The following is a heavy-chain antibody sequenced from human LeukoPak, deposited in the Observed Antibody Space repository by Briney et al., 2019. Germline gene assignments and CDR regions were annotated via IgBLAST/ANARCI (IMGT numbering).Heavy chain of an antibody. Sequence: GGSLRLPFAATYFLVNYNYMNWVRPAPGKGLEWVAVFHTTGTAYYANSVRTRFTISRDNSKTSFYFQMNGLRSEDTAVYYCVRGRRWFDPWGQGTLVTVSS. CDR1: YFLVNYNY. J-gene: IGHJ5*02. CDR3: VRGRRWFDP. CDR2: FHTTGTA. V-gene: IGHV3-53*01.